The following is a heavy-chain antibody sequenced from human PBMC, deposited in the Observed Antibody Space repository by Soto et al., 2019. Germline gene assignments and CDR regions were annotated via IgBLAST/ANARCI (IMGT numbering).Heavy chain of an antibody. D-gene: IGHD3-22*01. J-gene: IGHJ6*02. CDR1: RFTFSSYS. V-gene: IGHV3-48*02. Sequence: GGSLRLSCAASRFTFSSYSMNWVRQAPGKGLEWVSYISSSSSTIYYADSVKGRFTISRDNAKNSLYLQMNSLRDEDTAVYYCARVNYDSSGYYPDYYYYGMDVWGQGTTVTVSS. CDR3: ARVNYDSSGYYPDYYYYGMDV. CDR2: ISSSSSTI.